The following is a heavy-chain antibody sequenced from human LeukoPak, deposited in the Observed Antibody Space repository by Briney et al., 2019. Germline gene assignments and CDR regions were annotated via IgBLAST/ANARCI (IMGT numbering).Heavy chain of an antibody. Sequence: GGSLRLSCAASGFTFSSYAMSWVRQAPGKGLEWVSAISGSGGSTYYADPVKGRFTISRDNSKNTLYLQMNSLRAEDTAVYYCARDRFYYDSSGYGLLTDWGQGTLVTVSS. V-gene: IGHV3-23*01. CDR1: GFTFSSYA. J-gene: IGHJ4*02. D-gene: IGHD3-22*01. CDR2: ISGSGGST. CDR3: ARDRFYYDSSGYGLLTD.